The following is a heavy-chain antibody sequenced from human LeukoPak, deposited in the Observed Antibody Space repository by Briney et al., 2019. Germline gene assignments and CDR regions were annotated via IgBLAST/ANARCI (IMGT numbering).Heavy chain of an antibody. CDR1: GYTFTTTY. D-gene: IGHD1-26*01. CDR3: ARGGTYYPCIDY. J-gene: IGHJ4*02. Sequence: APLKVSCKASGYTFTTTYINWVRQAPGQGLEWMGWISAYNGKTNYAQKFQGRVTMTTDSSTSTAYMDLTSLRSDDTAVYYCARGGTYYPCIDYWGQGTLVTVSS. CDR2: ISAYNGKT. V-gene: IGHV1-18*01.